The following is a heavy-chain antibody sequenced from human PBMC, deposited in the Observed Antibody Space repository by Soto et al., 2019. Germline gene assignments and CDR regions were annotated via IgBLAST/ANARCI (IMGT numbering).Heavy chain of an antibody. D-gene: IGHD5-12*01. Sequence: QVQLVQSGAEVKKPGASVKVSCKASGYTFTSYAMHWVRQAPGQRLEWMGWINAGNGNTKYSQKFQGRVTMTRDTSESTAYMELSSLRSEDTAVYYCARASLLVATERGGWFDPWGQGTLVTVSS. V-gene: IGHV1-3*01. CDR3: ARASLLVATERGGWFDP. J-gene: IGHJ5*02. CDR1: GYTFTSYA. CDR2: INAGNGNT.